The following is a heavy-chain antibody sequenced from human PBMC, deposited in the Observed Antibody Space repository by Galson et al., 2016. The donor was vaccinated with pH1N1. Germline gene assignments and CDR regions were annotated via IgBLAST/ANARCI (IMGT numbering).Heavy chain of an antibody. CDR1: GFTFSDYW. J-gene: IGHJ3*01. V-gene: IGHV3-7*02. CDR3: ARPGNYDGDRRGAFDL. D-gene: IGHD4-23*01. CDR2: INQDDSKK. Sequence: SLRLSCAASGFTFSDYWMSWVRQAPGKGLEWVANINQDDSKKNYVASVKGRFTVSRDNAKNSLYLQMNSLRAEDTAVYYCARPGNYDGDRRGAFDLWGQGTMVTVSP.